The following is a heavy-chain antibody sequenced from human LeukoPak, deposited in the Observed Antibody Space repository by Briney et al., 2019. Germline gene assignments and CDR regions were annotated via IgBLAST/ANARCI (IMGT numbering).Heavy chain of an antibody. D-gene: IGHD5-24*01. CDR2: ISYDGSNK. V-gene: IGHV3-30*04. Sequence: PGGSLRLSCAASGFTSSSYAMHWVRQAPGKGLEWVAVISYDGSNKYYAYSVKGRFTISRDNSKNTLYLQMNSLRAEDTAVYYCAREREMATLFDSFDYWGQGTLVTVSS. J-gene: IGHJ4*02. CDR1: GFTSSSYA. CDR3: AREREMATLFDSFDY.